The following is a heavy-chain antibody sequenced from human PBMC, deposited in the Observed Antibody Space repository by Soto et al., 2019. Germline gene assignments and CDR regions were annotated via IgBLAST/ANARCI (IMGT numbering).Heavy chain of an antibody. V-gene: IGHV3-30*18. Sequence: GGSLRLCCAASGFTFSSYGMHWFRQAPGKGLEWVAVISYDGSNKYYADSVKGRFTISRDNSKNTLYLQMNSLRAEDTAVYYCAKDRVGTFDYWGQGTLVTVSS. J-gene: IGHJ4*02. CDR3: AKDRVGTFDY. CDR2: ISYDGSNK. CDR1: GFTFSSYG.